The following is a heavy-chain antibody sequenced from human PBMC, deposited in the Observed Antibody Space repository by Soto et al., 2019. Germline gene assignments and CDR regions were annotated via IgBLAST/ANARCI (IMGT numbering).Heavy chain of an antibody. CDR2: IYYSGST. J-gene: IGHJ3*02. CDR1: GGSISSYY. D-gene: IGHD3-9*01. V-gene: IGHV4-59*08. CDR3: ASNLRYFDWSYQAFDI. Sequence: SETLSLTCTVSGGSISSYYRSWIRQPPGKGLEWIGYIYYSGSTNYNPSLKSRVTISVDTSKNQFSLKLSSVTAADTAVYYCASNLRYFDWSYQAFDIWGQGTMVTVSS.